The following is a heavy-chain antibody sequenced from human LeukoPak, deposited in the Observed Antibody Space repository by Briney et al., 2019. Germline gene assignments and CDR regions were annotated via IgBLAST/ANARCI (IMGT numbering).Heavy chain of an antibody. V-gene: IGHV4-4*07. CDR1: GGSISSYY. Sequence: SETLSLTCTVSGGSISSYYWSWIRQPAGKGLEWIGRIYSSGSTNYNPSLKSRVTISVDTSKNQFSLKLSSVTAADTAVYYCARGPISGELNYYFDYGGRGTLVTVSS. J-gene: IGHJ4*02. CDR3: ARGPISGELNYYFDY. D-gene: IGHD1-26*01. CDR2: IYSSGST.